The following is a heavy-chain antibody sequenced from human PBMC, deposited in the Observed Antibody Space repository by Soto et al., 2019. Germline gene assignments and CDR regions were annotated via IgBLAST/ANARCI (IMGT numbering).Heavy chain of an antibody. J-gene: IGHJ4*02. CDR1: GFRFNSYW. D-gene: IGHD1-26*01. Sequence: PGESLKISCQVSGFRFNSYWIGWVRQMPGKGLEWVAIVYPGDFNVRYSPSFEGRVTISADRSITTAFLQWTRLNPLDTGIYFCVRGASGSSGYFDLWGLGTVVTVSS. CDR3: VRGASGSSGYFDL. CDR2: VYPGDFNV. V-gene: IGHV5-51*01.